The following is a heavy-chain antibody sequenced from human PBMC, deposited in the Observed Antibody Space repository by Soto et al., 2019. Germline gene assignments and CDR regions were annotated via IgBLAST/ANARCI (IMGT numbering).Heavy chain of an antibody. Sequence: QLQLQESGPGLVKPSETLSLSCSVSDDSINSDKYYWGWIRQPPGKGLEWIGSVYYRGNAYYNPSLQTRVTISLDKSKSQFSLKLNSVTAADSAVYFCARLEGLATISYYFDLWGPGALVTVSS. CDR1: DDSINSDKYY. CDR3: ARLEGLATISYYFDL. J-gene: IGHJ4*02. D-gene: IGHD3-9*01. CDR2: VYYRGNA. V-gene: IGHV4-39*01.